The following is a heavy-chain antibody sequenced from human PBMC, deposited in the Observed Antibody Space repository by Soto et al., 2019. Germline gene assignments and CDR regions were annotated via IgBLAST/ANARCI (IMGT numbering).Heavy chain of an antibody. Sequence: CRKSGFSGTSSALQGVRQARGQRLEWIGWIVVGSGNTNYAQKFQERVTITRDMSTSTAYMELSSLRSEDTAVYYCGAVGTTGNYSDWGVWGQGPTVPV. CDR3: GAVGTTGNYSDWGV. V-gene: IGHV1-58*01. D-gene: IGHD4-17*01. J-gene: IGHJ6*02. CDR1: GFSGTSSA. CDR2: IVVGSGNT.